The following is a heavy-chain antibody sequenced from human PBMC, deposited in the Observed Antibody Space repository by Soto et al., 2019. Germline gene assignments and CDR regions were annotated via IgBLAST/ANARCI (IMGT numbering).Heavy chain of an antibody. CDR3: ARDNIVGAYFFDY. CDR2: THSGGST. CDR1: GFTVSSNY. D-gene: IGHD1-26*01. J-gene: IGHJ4*02. V-gene: IGHV3-66*01. Sequence: GGSLRLSCAASGFTVSSNYMSWVRQAPGKGLEWVSVTHSGGSTDYADSVKGRFTISRDNSKNTLYLQMNSLRAEDTAVYYCARDNIVGAYFFDYWGQGALVTVSS.